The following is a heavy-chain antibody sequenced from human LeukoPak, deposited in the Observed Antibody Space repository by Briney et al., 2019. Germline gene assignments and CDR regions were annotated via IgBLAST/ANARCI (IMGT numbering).Heavy chain of an antibody. CDR2: ISAYNGNT. CDR1: GYTFTSYG. V-gene: IGHV1-18*01. J-gene: IGHJ6*03. CDR3: ARARGSGSYYGHDYYYYHYMDV. Sequence: VKVSCKASGYTFTSYGISWVRQAPGQGLEWMGWISAYNGNTNYAQKLQGRVTMTTDTSTSTVYMELSSLRSEDTAIYYCARARGSGSYYGHDYYYYHYMDVWGKGTTVTVSS. D-gene: IGHD3-10*01.